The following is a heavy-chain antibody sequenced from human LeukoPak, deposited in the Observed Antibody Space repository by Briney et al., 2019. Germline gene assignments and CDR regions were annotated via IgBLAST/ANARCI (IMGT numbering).Heavy chain of an antibody. CDR3: AKDRDDYVWGSYLGAFDI. V-gene: IGHV3-23*01. J-gene: IGHJ3*02. D-gene: IGHD3-16*01. CDR2: ISGSGGST. CDR1: GFTFSSYA. Sequence: GGSLRLSCAASGFTFSSYAMCWVRQAPGKGLEWVSLISGSGGSTYYADSVKGRFTISRDHSKNTLYLQMNSLRAEDTAVFYCAKDRDDYVWGSYLGAFDIWGQGTMVTVSS.